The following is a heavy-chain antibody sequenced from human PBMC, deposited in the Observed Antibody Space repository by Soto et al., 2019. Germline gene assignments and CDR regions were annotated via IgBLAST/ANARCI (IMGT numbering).Heavy chain of an antibody. V-gene: IGHV1-3*01. D-gene: IGHD3-16*02. J-gene: IGHJ3*02. CDR3: ARAYYDYIWGSYRWYAFDI. Sequence: ASVKVSCKASGYTFTIYAMHWVRQAPGQRLEWMGWVNAGNGNTKYSQKFQGRVTITRDTSASTAYMELSSLRSEDTAVYYCARAYYDYIWGSYRWYAFDIWGQGTMVTVSS. CDR1: GYTFTIYA. CDR2: VNAGNGNT.